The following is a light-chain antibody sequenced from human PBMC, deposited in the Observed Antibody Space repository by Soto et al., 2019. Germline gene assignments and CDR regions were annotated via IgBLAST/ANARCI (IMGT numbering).Light chain of an antibody. CDR2: GIT. J-gene: IGKJ4*01. Sequence: DIQMTQSPSSVSASIGDRVTITCRASQRGGGWLVWYQQKPGIAPKALIYGITLLQSGVPSRFRGSGSGTEFTLTSHSLQPEDFATDLCQQATSFASVRAFGGGTKVQMK. CDR1: QRGGGW. CDR3: QQATSFASVRA. V-gene: IGKV1-12*02.